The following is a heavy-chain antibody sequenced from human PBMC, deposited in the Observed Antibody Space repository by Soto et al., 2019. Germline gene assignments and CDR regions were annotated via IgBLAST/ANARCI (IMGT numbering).Heavy chain of an antibody. CDR2: IYYSGST. V-gene: IGHV4-39*01. CDR1: GGSISSSSYY. Sequence: QLQLQESGPGLVKPSETLSLTCTVSGGSISSSSYYWGWIRQPPGKGLEWIGSIYYSGSTYYNPSLKSRVTISVDTSKNQFSLKLSSVTAADTAVYYCARGFSSIAATIKNWGQGTLVTVSS. J-gene: IGHJ4*02. D-gene: IGHD6-6*01. CDR3: ARGFSSIAATIKN.